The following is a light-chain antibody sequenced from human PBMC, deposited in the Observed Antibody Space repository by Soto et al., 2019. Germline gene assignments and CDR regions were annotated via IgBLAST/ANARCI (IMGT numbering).Light chain of an antibody. CDR3: SSFTSTPIYV. J-gene: IGLJ1*01. CDR2: GVT. V-gene: IGLV2-14*03. CDR1: NXDIGTYDY. Sequence: QSVLTQPDSVSGSPGQSITISCTGNNXDIGTYDYVYWYQQHPGRAPRLIIYGVTNRTSGISDRFYGSKSGLTASLTISGPPPDDAADYFCSSFTSTPIYVFGPWTKVTVL.